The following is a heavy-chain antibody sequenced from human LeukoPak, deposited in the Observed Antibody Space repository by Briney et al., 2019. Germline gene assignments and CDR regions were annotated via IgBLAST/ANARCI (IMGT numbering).Heavy chain of an antibody. D-gene: IGHD2-15*01. CDR2: ISISSSYI. Sequence: GGSLRLSCAASGFTFSSYSMNWVRQAPGKGLEWVSSISISSSYIYYADSVKGRFTISRDNAKNSLYLQMNSLRAEDTAVYYCARAPVVAATAKAIYYFDYWGQGTLVTVSS. CDR3: ARAPVVAATAKAIYYFDY. CDR1: GFTFSSYS. V-gene: IGHV3-21*01. J-gene: IGHJ4*02.